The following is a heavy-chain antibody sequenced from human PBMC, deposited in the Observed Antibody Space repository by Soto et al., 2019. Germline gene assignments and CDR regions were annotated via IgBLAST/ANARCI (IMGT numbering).Heavy chain of an antibody. Sequence: RRSLRLSCEASAFSFTSYTLHWVRQAPGRGLEWGALISYDGTEKYYADSVQGRFTISRDHSKNTVYVEMNSLRAEDTAVYYCARAGPIWDSRAYAGNDHHYGMDVWGQGTAVTVSS. D-gene: IGHD3-22*01. V-gene: IGHV3-30-3*01. CDR3: ARAGPIWDSRAYAGNDHHYGMDV. J-gene: IGHJ6*02. CDR1: AFSFTSYT. CDR2: ISYDGTEK.